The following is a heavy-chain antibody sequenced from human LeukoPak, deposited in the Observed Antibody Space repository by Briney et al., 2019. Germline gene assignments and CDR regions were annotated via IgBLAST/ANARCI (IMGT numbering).Heavy chain of an antibody. D-gene: IGHD1-26*01. J-gene: IGHJ3*02. CDR1: GFTFSSYG. V-gene: IGHV3-30*18. CDR2: ISYDGSNK. Sequence: PGRSLRLSCAASGFTFSSYGMHWVRQAPGKGLEWVAVISYDGSNKYYADSVKGRFTISRDNSKNTLYLQMNSLRAEDTAVYYCAKAAGLWELLDAFDIWGQGTMVTVSS. CDR3: AKAAGLWELLDAFDI.